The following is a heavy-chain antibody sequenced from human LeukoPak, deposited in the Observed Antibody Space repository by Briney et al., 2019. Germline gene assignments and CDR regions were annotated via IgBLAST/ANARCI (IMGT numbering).Heavy chain of an antibody. V-gene: IGHV4-4*02. CDR2: IYHSGST. D-gene: IGHD5-12*01. J-gene: IGHJ5*02. CDR3: ARSLSGLDSGDR. Sequence: SETLSLTCAVSGGSISSSNWWSWVRQPPGKGLEWIGQIYHSGSTNYNPSLKSRLTISVDTSKNQFSLKLSSVTAADTAVYYCARSLSGLDSGDRWGQGTLVTVSS. CDR1: GGSISSSNW.